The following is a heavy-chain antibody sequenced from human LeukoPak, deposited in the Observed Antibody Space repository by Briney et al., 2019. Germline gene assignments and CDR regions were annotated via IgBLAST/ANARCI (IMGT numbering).Heavy chain of an antibody. J-gene: IGHJ4*02. D-gene: IGHD3-22*01. V-gene: IGHV3-30-3*01. CDR2: ISYDGSKK. CDR3: ARDGSGYNDFDY. Sequence: QSGGSLRLSCAASGFTFSSYAVSWVRQAPGKGLEWVAIISYDGSKKYYADSVKGRFTISRDNSKNTLYLQMNSLRAEDTAVYYCARDGSGYNDFDYWGQGTLVTVSS. CDR1: GFTFSSYA.